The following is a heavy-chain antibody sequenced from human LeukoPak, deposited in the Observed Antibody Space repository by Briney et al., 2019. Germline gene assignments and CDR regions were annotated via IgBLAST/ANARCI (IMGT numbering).Heavy chain of an antibody. Sequence: GGSLRLSCVGSGFTFRSHAMSWVRQAPEKGLEFVSGIYENGGTTYYADSVKGRFTISRDNSKNTLYLQMNSLRDEDTAVYYCARGPGLTYYYDSRNYGGMDVWGQGTTVTVSS. D-gene: IGHD3-22*01. J-gene: IGHJ6*02. CDR2: IYENGGTT. CDR1: GFTFRSHA. V-gene: IGHV3-23*01. CDR3: ARGPGLTYYYDSRNYGGMDV.